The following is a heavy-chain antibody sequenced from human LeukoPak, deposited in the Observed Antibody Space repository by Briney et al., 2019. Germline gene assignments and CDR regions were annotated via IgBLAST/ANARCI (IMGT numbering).Heavy chain of an antibody. Sequence: ASVKVSCKASGYTFTGYYMHWVRQAPGQGLEWMGWINPNSGGTNYAQKFQGRVTMTRDTSISTAYMELSRLGSDDTAVYYCAREIAAETNWFDPWGQGTLVTVSS. J-gene: IGHJ5*02. V-gene: IGHV1-2*02. CDR2: INPNSGGT. D-gene: IGHD6-13*01. CDR3: AREIAAETNWFDP. CDR1: GYTFTGYY.